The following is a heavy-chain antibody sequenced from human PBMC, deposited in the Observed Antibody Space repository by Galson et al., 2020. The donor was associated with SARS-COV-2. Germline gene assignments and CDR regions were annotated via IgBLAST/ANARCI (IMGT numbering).Heavy chain of an antibody. D-gene: IGHD4-4*01. CDR1: GYPFTGYY. Sequence: ASVKVSCKTSGYPFTGYYIHWVRQAPGQGLEWMGWINPNSGGTEYAQRFQGRVTMTRDTSITTAYVEISSLRSDDTAVYYCAGEEMTTTNSFDSWGQGTLVTVSS. CDR3: AGEEMTTTNSFDS. J-gene: IGHJ4*02. CDR2: INPNSGGT. V-gene: IGHV1-2*02.